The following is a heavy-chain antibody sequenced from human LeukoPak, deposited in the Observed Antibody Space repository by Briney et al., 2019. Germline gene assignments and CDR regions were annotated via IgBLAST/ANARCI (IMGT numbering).Heavy chain of an antibody. V-gene: IGHV4-39*01. CDR2: IYYSGST. CDR3: ARSSGWRFDY. CDR1: GGSITSGSYY. J-gene: IGHJ4*02. Sequence: SETLSLTCTVSGGSITSGSYYWSWIRQPPGKGLEWIGSIYYSGSTYYNPSLKSRVTISVDTSKNQFSLKLSSVTAADTAVYYCARSSGWRFDYWGQGTLVTVSS. D-gene: IGHD6-19*01.